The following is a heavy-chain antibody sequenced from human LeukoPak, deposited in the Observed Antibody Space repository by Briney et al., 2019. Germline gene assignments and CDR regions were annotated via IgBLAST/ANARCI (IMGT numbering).Heavy chain of an antibody. J-gene: IGHJ6*02. Sequence: PSETLSLTCAVSGGSISSGGYSWSWIRQPPGKGLEWIGYIYHSGSTYYNPSLKSRVTISVDRPKNQFSLKLSSVTAADTAVYYCARVSSHRVPGQIGFYYYGMDVWGQGTTVTVSS. CDR1: GGSISSGGYS. D-gene: IGHD3-16*02. CDR2: IYHSGST. CDR3: ARVSSHRVPGQIGFYYYGMDV. V-gene: IGHV4-30-2*01.